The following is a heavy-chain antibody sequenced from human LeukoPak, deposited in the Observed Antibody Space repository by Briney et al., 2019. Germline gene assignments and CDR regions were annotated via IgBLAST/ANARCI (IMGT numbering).Heavy chain of an antibody. J-gene: IGHJ4*02. CDR3: AKGPGTAMVTPFDY. D-gene: IGHD5-18*01. CDR2: IKNDGSGT. CDR1: GFTFSNYW. V-gene: IGHV3-74*01. Sequence: GGSLRLSCAASGFTFSNYWMHWVRQAPGKGLVWVSRIKNDGSGTIYADSVKGRFTISRDNAKNSLYLQMNSLRAEDTALYYCAKGPGTAMVTPFDYWGQGTLVTVSS.